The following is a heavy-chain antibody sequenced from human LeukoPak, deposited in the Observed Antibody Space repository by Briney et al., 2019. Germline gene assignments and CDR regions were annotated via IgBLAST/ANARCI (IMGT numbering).Heavy chain of an antibody. D-gene: IGHD3-10*01. CDR1: GFTFTNAW. Sequence: GGSLRLSCVDSGFTFTNAWMSWVRQAPGKGREWIGRIKSKTDGETTNYAKPVRGRFTISRDDSKSAVYLQMNRLKIEDTAVYYCTTDLGTYYHGSQRLIPIDYWGQGTLVTVSS. V-gene: IGHV3-15*01. J-gene: IGHJ4*02. CDR2: IKSKTDGETT. CDR3: TTDLGTYYHGSQRLIPIDY.